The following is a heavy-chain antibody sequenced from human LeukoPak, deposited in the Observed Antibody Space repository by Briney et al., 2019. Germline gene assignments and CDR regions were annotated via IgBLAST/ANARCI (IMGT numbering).Heavy chain of an antibody. CDR1: GFTFSRNV. D-gene: IGHD3-10*01. J-gene: IGHJ6*03. Sequence: GGSLRLSCAASGFTFSRNVMHWVRKAPGKGLEWVALISYDGNNKFYADSVKGRFTISRDNSRNTLYLQMNSLSGEDAAVYSCARGGIPTGPYYYFYYIDLWGKGTAVTVSS. CDR3: ARGGIPTGPYYYFYYIDL. CDR2: ISYDGNNK. V-gene: IGHV3-30*01.